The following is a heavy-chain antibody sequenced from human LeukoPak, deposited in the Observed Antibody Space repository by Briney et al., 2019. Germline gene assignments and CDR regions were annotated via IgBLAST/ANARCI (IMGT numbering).Heavy chain of an antibody. J-gene: IGHJ6*02. CDR3: ARGGCSSTSCYYYGMDV. CDR2: IIPIFGIA. V-gene: IGHV1-69*04. CDR1: GGTFSIYA. D-gene: IGHD2-2*01. Sequence: SVKVSCKASGGTFSIYAISWVRQAPGQGLEWMGRIIPIFGIANYAQKFQGRVTITADKSTSTAYMELSSLRSEDTAVYYCARGGCSSTSCYYYGMDVWGQGTTVTVSS.